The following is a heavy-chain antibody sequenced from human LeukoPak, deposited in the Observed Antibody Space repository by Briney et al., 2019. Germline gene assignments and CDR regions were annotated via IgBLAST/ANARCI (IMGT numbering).Heavy chain of an antibody. CDR3: AKGSVYGDFDY. CDR2: ISGNGGGGT. D-gene: IGHD4-17*01. CDR1: GFTFSIYA. Sequence: GGSLRLSCAASGFTFSIYAMSWVRQAPGKGLEGVSAISGNGGGGTYYADSVKGRFTISRDNSKNTLFLQMNSLRAEDTAVYYCAKGSVYGDFDYWGQGTLVLVSS. J-gene: IGHJ4*02. V-gene: IGHV3-23*01.